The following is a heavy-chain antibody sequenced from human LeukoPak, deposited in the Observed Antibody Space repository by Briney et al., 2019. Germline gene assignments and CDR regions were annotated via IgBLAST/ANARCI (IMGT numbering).Heavy chain of an antibody. CDR3: TRVGYIDEGIDY. CDR2: IKQDGSKK. V-gene: IGHV3-7*04. CDR1: GFTFSSYV. J-gene: IGHJ4*02. Sequence: GGSLRLSCAASGFTFSSYVMSWVRQAPGKGLEWVANIKQDGSKKSYVDSVKGRFTISRDNAKNSLYLQMNSLRAEDTAIYYCTRVGYIDEGIDYWGQGTLVTVSS. D-gene: IGHD5-24*01.